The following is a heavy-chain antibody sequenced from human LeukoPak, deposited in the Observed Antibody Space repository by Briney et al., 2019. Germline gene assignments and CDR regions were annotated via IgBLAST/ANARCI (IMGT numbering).Heavy chain of an antibody. V-gene: IGHV3-23*01. CDR2: ISGSGGST. CDR3: ANADYGDPFDY. CDR1: GLTFSSYA. J-gene: IGHJ4*02. D-gene: IGHD4-17*01. Sequence: GGSLRLSCAASGLTFSSYAMSWVRQAPGKGLEWVSAISGSGGSTYYADSVKGRFTISRDNSKNTLYLQMNSLRAEDTAVYYCANADYGDPFDYWGQGTLVTVSS.